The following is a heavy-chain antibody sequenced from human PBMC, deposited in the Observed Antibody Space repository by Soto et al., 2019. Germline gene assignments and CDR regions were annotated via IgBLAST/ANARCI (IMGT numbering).Heavy chain of an antibody. D-gene: IGHD2-15*01. V-gene: IGHV4-34*01. CDR1: GGSSSSHN. Sequence: PSETLSLACAVFGGSSSSHNWNWIRQSAGKGLEWIGEINHNGRTTYNPSLKSRVSILFDTSKNQFSLNLNSMTAADTALYFCEIGRRHCSGGSCSHTKTFDRWGQGTQVTVSS. CDR2: INHNGRT. CDR3: EIGRRHCSGGSCSHTKTFDR. J-gene: IGHJ4*02.